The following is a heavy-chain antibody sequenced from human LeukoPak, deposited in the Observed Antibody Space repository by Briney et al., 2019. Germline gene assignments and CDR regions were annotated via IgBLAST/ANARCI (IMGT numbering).Heavy chain of an antibody. CDR1: GFTFSSYA. CDR3: ARVGYCSSTSCYMGAFDI. Sequence: GGSLRLSCAASGFTFSSYAMHWVRQAPGKGLEWVAVISYDGSNKYYADSVKGRFTISRDNSKNTLYLQMNSLRAEDTAVYYCARVGYCSSTSCYMGAFDIWGQGTMVTVSS. CDR2: ISYDGSNK. V-gene: IGHV3-30-3*01. J-gene: IGHJ3*02. D-gene: IGHD2-2*02.